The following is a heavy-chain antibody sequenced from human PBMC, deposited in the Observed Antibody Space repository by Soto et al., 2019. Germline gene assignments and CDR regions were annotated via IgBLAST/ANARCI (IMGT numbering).Heavy chain of an antibody. D-gene: IGHD3-3*02. V-gene: IGHV4-31*03. CDR2: IYCSGST. J-gene: IGHJ6*02. CDR1: GGSISSGDYY. Sequence: QVQLQESGPGLVKPSQTLSLTCTVSGGSISSGDYYWIWIRQHPGKGLEWIGYIYCSGSTYYNPSLKSRVTISVDTSRNQFSLKLSSVTAADTAVYDCARAPLISIFFAYGMDVWGQGTTVTVSS. CDR3: ARAPLISIFFAYGMDV.